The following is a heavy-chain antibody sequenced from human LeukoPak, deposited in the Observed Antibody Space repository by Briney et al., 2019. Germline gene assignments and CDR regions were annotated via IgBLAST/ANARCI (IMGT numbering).Heavy chain of an antibody. CDR1: GFTFSSYS. D-gene: IGHD3-22*01. J-gene: IGHJ6*03. V-gene: IGHV3-21*01. CDR3: ARFEVTMIVVVTPYYYYYMDV. CDR2: ISSSSSYI. Sequence: GGSLRLSCAASGFTFSSYSMNWVRQAPGKGLEWVSSISSSSSYIYYADSVKGRFTISRDNAKNSLYLQMNSLRAEDTAVYYCARFEVTMIVVVTPYYYYYMDVWGKGTTVTVSS.